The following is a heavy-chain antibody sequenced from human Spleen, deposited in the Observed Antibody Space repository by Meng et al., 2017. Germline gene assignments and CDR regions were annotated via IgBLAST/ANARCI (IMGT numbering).Heavy chain of an antibody. CDR2: IYQGGDT. CDR3: ASWIYSCGWQ. Sequence: EGAPGLVKPSGTRALTCFVFGGSISSIDWWGWVRQPPGKGLEWIGEIYQGGDTNYNPSLKSRVTIAIDKSKNQFSLKLSSVTAADTAVYYCASWIYSCGWQWGQGALVTVSS. CDR1: GGSISSIDW. D-gene: IGHD6-19*01. V-gene: IGHV4/OR15-8*02. J-gene: IGHJ4*02.